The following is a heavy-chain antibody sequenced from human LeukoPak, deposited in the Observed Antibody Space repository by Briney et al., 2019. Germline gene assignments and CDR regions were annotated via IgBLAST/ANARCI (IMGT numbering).Heavy chain of an antibody. CDR1: GLTFSSYG. V-gene: IGHV3-30*18. Sequence: GGSLRLSCAASGLTFSSYGMHWVRQAPGKGLEWVAVISYDGSNKYYADSVKGRFTISRDNSKNTLYLQMNSLRAEDTAVYYCAKGMYDSSGYFDYWGQGTLVTVSS. CDR3: AKGMYDSSGYFDY. D-gene: IGHD3-22*01. J-gene: IGHJ4*02. CDR2: ISYDGSNK.